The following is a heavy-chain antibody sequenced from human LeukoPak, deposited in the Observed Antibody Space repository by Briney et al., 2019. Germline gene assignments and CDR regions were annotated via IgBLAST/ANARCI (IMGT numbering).Heavy chain of an antibody. V-gene: IGHV1-46*01. J-gene: IGHJ3*01. Sequence: ASVKVSCKASGYTFTSYYMHWVRQAPGQGLEWMGIINPSGGSTSYAQKFQGRVTMTRDTSTSTVYMELSSLRSADTAVYYCARMKGGVTASGAFDLWGQGTMVTVSS. CDR3: ARMKGGVTASGAFDL. CDR1: GYTFTSYY. D-gene: IGHD2-21*02. CDR2: INPSGGST.